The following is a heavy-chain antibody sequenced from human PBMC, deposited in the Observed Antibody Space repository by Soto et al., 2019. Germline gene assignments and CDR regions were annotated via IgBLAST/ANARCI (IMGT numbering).Heavy chain of an antibody. CDR1: GFSLSTSGVG. V-gene: IGHV2-5*02. Sequence: QITLKESGPTLVKPTQTLTLTCTFSGFSLSTSGVGVGWIRQPPGKALEWLALIYWDDAKNYSPSLKSRLTIPKDTSKNQVVLTMANMDPVGTATYFGANKGGGDRILDYWGQGTLVTVSS. CDR2: IYWDDAK. D-gene: IGHD3-16*01. CDR3: ANKGGGDRILDY. J-gene: IGHJ4*02.